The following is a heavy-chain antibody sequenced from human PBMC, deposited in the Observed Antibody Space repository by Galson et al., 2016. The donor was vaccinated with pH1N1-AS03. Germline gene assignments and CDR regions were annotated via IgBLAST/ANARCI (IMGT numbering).Heavy chain of an antibody. D-gene: IGHD4/OR15-4a*01. CDR1: GYTFTSYY. J-gene: IGHJ6*02. CDR3: ARMSAGLTGYYYAMDV. CDR2: INPSDGNT. V-gene: IGHV1-46*01. Sequence: SVKVSCKASGYTFTSYYIHWVRQAPGQGREWMGIINPSDGNTNYARRFQGRVTMTRDTSTSTVYMELSSLGSDDTAVYYCARMSAGLTGYYYAMDVWGQGTTVTVSS.